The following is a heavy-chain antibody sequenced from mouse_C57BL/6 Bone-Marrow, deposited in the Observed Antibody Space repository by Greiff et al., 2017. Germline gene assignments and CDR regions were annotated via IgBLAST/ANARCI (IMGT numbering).Heavy chain of an antibody. V-gene: IGHV1-19*01. J-gene: IGHJ2*01. CDR1: GYTFTDYY. Sequence: EVQLVESGPVLVKPGASVKMSCKASGYTFTDYYMNWVKQSHGKSLEWIGVINPYNGGTSYNQKFKGKATLTVDKSSSTAYMELNSLTSEDSAVYYCARSYGFDYWGQGTTLTVSS. CDR2: INPYNGGT. D-gene: IGHD1-1*01. CDR3: ARSYGFDY.